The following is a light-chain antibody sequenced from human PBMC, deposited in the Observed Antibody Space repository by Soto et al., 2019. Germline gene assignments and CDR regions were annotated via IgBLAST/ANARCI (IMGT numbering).Light chain of an antibody. CDR1: QSVGSN. J-gene: IGKJ1*01. V-gene: IGKV3-15*01. CDR2: AGS. Sequence: EIVMTQSPATLSVSPGEGATLSCRASQSVGSNLAWYLQIPGQAPRLVMYAGSTRASGVPARFSGRGCGTGFTLTISSLQAEDFAVYYCQQYNDWPRTFGQGTKVEIK. CDR3: QQYNDWPRT.